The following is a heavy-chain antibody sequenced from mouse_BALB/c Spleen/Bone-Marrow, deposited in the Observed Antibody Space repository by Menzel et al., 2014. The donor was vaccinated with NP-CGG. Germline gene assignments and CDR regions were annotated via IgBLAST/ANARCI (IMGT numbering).Heavy chain of an antibody. J-gene: IGHJ4*01. CDR2: INPSSGYT. D-gene: IGHD2-1*01. Sequence: VQLQQSGAELTRPGASVKMSCRASGYTFTTYTMHRVKQRPGQGLEWIGYINPSSGYTYYNQKFKDKATLTADKSSSAAYLQLSSLTSEDSAVYYCARVYGNYDAMDYWGQGTSVTVSS. CDR1: GYTFTTYT. CDR3: ARVYGNYDAMDY. V-gene: IGHV1-4*01.